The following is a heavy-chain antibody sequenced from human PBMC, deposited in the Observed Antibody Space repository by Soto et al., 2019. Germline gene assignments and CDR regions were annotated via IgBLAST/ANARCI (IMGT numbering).Heavy chain of an antibody. Sequence: ASVKVSCKASGGTFSSYAISWVRQAPRQGLEWMGGVIPIFNTANYAQKFQGRVTITADESTSTAYMELSSLRSEDTAVYYCASGDSSGYYPPGYWGQGTLVTVSS. V-gene: IGHV1-69*13. CDR1: GGTFSSYA. CDR3: ASGDSSGYYPPGY. D-gene: IGHD3-22*01. CDR2: VIPIFNTA. J-gene: IGHJ4*02.